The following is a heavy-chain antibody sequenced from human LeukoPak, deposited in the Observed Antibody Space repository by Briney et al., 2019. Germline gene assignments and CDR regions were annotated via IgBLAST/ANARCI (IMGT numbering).Heavy chain of an antibody. Sequence: GASVKVSCKASGYTFTSYYMHWVRQAPGQGLEWMGIINPSGGSTSYAQKFQGRVTMTRDTPTSTVYMELSSLRSEDTAVYYCARGHSGWYDTGPFDYWGQGTLVTVSS. J-gene: IGHJ4*02. CDR3: ARGHSGWYDTGPFDY. CDR2: INPSGGST. CDR1: GYTFTSYY. D-gene: IGHD6-19*01. V-gene: IGHV1-46*01.